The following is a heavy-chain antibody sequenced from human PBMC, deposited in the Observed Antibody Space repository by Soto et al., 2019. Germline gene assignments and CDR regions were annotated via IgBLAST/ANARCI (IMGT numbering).Heavy chain of an antibody. V-gene: IGHV1-69*01. Sequence: VQLVQSGAEVKKPGSSVTLSCKASGGTFNRYTISWVRQAPGQGLEWLGGSIPIFGTANYAQKFQGRVAIIADESTSAAYMELRSRRSDDTAVYSCALWGFRDGNNTKYNYSGMDVWGQGTTVTVSS. J-gene: IGHJ6*02. D-gene: IGHD3-10*01. CDR2: SIPIFGTA. CDR3: ALWGFRDGNNTKYNYSGMDV. CDR1: GGTFNRYT.